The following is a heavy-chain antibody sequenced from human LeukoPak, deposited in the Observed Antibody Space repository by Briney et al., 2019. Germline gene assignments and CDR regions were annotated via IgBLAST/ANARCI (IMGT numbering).Heavy chain of an antibody. CDR3: AREMGDREFYFDY. CDR1: GGTFSNFA. V-gene: IGHV1-69*04. CDR2: IIPIVDVT. J-gene: IGHJ4*02. D-gene: IGHD3-10*01. Sequence: GSSVKVSCKASGGTFSNFAFSWVRQAPGQGLQWVGRIIPIVDVTSYAQNFKGRFTITADESTTTAYMELSSLRSEDTAVYYCAREMGDREFYFDYWGQGTLVTVSS.